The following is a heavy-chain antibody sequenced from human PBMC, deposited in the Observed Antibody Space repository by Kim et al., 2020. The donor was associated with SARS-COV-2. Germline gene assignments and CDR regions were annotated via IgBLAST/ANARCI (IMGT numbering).Heavy chain of an antibody. CDR3: ARDVWSLSAAADYYYYGMDV. J-gene: IGHJ6*02. Sequence: GGSLRLSCAASGFTFSSYEMNWVRQAPGKGLEWVSYISSSGSTIYYADSVKGRFTISRDNAKNSLYLQMNSLRAEDTAVYYCARDVWSLSAAADYYYYGMDVWGQGTTVTVSS. CDR1: GFTFSSYE. V-gene: IGHV3-48*03. D-gene: IGHD6-13*01. CDR2: ISSSGSTI.